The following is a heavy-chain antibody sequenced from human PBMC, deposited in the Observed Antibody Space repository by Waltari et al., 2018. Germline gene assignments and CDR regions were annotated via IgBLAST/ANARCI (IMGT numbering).Heavy chain of an antibody. Sequence: QVQLQESGPGLVKPSETLSLTCTVSGGSISSYYWSWIRQPPGKGLEWIGYIYYSGSTNYSPSLKSRVTISVDTSKNQFSLKLSSVTAADTAVYYCARSEGSSWFGFDPWGQGTLVTVSS. CDR1: GGSISSYY. CDR2: IYYSGST. V-gene: IGHV4-59*01. J-gene: IGHJ5*02. CDR3: ARSEGSSWFGFDP. D-gene: IGHD6-13*01.